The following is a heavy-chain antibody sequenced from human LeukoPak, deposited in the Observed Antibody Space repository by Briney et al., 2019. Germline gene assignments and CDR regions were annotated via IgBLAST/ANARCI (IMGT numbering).Heavy chain of an antibody. V-gene: IGHV3-30*04. CDR2: ISYDGSNK. D-gene: IGHD4-23*01. CDR1: GFTFSSYA. Sequence: PGGSLRLSCAASGFTFSSYAMHWVRQAPGKGLEWVAVISYDGSNKYYADSVKGRFTISRDNSKNTLYLQMNSLRAEDAAVYYCARVPVVTFDYWGQGTLVTVSS. J-gene: IGHJ4*02. CDR3: ARVPVVTFDY.